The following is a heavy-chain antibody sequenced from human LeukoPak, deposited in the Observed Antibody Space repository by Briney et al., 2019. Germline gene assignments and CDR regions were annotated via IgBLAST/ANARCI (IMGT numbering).Heavy chain of an antibody. J-gene: IGHJ3*02. D-gene: IGHD5-18*01. CDR2: IYLGDSDT. CDR3: ARPIGRGIQLWFNAFDI. V-gene: IGHV5-51*01. CDR1: GNSFSTHW. Sequence: NLGESLKISCQGSGNSFSTHWIGWVRQRPGKGLEWMGIIYLGDSDTRYSPSFQGQVTFSADKSISTAYLQWNSLKASDTAMYYCARPIGRGIQLWFNAFDIWGQGTMVTVSS.